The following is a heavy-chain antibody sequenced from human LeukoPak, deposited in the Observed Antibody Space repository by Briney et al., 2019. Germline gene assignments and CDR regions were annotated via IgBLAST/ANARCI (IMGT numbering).Heavy chain of an antibody. CDR2: VSHSGYT. V-gene: IGHV4/OR15-8*02. CDR1: GDSVVNGDW. D-gene: IGHD3-10*01. J-gene: IGHJ2*01. Sequence: SETLSLTCDVSGDSVVNGDWWTWVRQPPGKGLGWIGEVSHSGYTNYNPSLERRVAISIDKSNNHFSLNLRSVSAADTAVYFCSSRSGTYTWYLDVWGRGTLVTVSS. CDR3: SSRSGTYTWYLDV.